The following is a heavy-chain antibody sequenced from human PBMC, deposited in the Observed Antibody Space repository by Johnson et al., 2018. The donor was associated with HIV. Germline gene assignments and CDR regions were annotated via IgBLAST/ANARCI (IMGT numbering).Heavy chain of an antibody. Sequence: QVQLVESGGGLVKPGGSLRLSCAASRFTFSDYYMSWIRQTPGKGLEWVAYISSSGGTIYYADSVKGRFSISRDNAKNSLYLQMNSLRAEDTAVYYCARESGGQYDAFDIWGQGTMDTVSS. J-gene: IGHJ3*02. D-gene: IGHD3-16*01. CDR3: ARESGGQYDAFDI. V-gene: IGHV3-11*04. CDR2: ISSSGGTI. CDR1: RFTFSDYY.